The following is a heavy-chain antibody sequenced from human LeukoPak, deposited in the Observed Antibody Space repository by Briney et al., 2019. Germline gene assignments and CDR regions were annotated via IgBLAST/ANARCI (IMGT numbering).Heavy chain of an antibody. V-gene: IGHV3-48*03. D-gene: IGHD4-17*01. CDR2: ISSSGSTI. CDR1: GFTFSRYE. Sequence: GGSLRLSCAASGFTFSRYEMNSVRQAPGKGLEWVSYISSSGSTIYYADSVKGRFTISRDNAKNSLYLQMNSLRAEDTAVYYCARSYGDYDWYFDLWGRGTLVTVSS. J-gene: IGHJ2*01. CDR3: ARSYGDYDWYFDL.